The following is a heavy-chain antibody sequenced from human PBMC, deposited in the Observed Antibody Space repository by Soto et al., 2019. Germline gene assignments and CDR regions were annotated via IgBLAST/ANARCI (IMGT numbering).Heavy chain of an antibody. J-gene: IGHJ4*02. D-gene: IGHD2-15*01. CDR1: GYTFTNYY. CDR2: ISPSGGST. CDR3: ARDLSSGGTYYFDY. V-gene: IGHV1-46*01. Sequence: ASVKASCKASGYTFTNYYIHCVRQAPGQGLEWMGVISPSGGSTSYAQKFQGRITMTRDTSTSTVDMEVSSLRFEDTAVYYCARDLSSGGTYYFDYWGQGTLVTVSS.